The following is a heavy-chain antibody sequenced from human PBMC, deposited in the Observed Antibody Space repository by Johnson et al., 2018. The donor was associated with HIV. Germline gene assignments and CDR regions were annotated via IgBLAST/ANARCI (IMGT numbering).Heavy chain of an antibody. Sequence: VQLVESGGGVVRPGGSLRLSCAASGFMFKDYGVSWVRLAPGKGLEWVSDITWNGGTTGYADSVKGRFTISRDNAKNSLYLQMKSLRADDTALYYCARAVGYYGSGSAFDIWGQWTMVTVSS. CDR2: ITWNGGTT. D-gene: IGHD3-10*01. CDR1: GFMFKDYG. CDR3: ARAVGYYGSGSAFDI. J-gene: IGHJ3*02. V-gene: IGHV3-20*04.